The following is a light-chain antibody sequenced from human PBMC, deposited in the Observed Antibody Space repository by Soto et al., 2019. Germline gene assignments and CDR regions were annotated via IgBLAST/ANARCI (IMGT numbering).Light chain of an antibody. CDR3: LHYNTWRPGT. V-gene: IGKV3-15*01. Sequence: DIVMTQSPAALSVSPGERATLSCRASQSVGSSVAWYQQKPGQAPRFLMYGASTRAAGVPARFSGSGSGTEFSLAIRSLQSEDFAVYYCLHYNTWRPGTFGQGTKLEIK. J-gene: IGKJ2*02. CDR2: GAS. CDR1: QSVGSS.